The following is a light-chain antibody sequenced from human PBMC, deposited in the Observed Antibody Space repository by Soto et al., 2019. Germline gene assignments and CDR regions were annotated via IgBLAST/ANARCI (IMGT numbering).Light chain of an antibody. CDR3: QTYDSSLSGLYV. CDR1: SSNIGAGSD. CDR2: GNT. Sequence: QSALTQPPSISGAPGQRVTISCTGSSSNIGAGSDVHWYHQLPGTAPKLLIYGNTNRPSGAPDRFSGSKSGTSASLAIAGLQTEDEGDYYCQTYDSSLSGLYVFGTGTQLTVL. V-gene: IGLV1-40*01. J-gene: IGLJ1*01.